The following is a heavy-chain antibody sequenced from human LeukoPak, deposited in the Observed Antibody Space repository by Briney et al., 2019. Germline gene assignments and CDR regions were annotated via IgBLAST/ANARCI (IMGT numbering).Heavy chain of an antibody. CDR1: GFTFSSYS. Sequence: GGSLRLSCAASGFTFSSYSMNWVRQAPGKGLEWVSSISSSSSYIYYADSVKGRFTISGDNAKNSLYLQMNSLRAEDTAVYYCARELGSSSGWYVRYYYGMDVWGQGTTVTVSS. CDR2: ISSSSSYI. D-gene: IGHD6-19*01. CDR3: ARELGSSSGWYVRYYYGMDV. V-gene: IGHV3-21*01. J-gene: IGHJ6*02.